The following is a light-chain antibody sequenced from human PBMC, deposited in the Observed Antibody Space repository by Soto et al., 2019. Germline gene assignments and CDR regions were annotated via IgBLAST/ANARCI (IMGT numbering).Light chain of an antibody. Sequence: QSVLTQPPSASGTPGQRVTISCSGSISNVGNNYVYWFKQLPGTAPKLLIYSNNQRPSGVPDRFSGSKSGTSASLAISGLRSEDEADYYCAPWDDSLSGPWVFGGGTQLTVL. J-gene: IGLJ7*01. CDR1: ISNVGNNY. V-gene: IGLV1-47*02. CDR3: APWDDSLSGPWV. CDR2: SNN.